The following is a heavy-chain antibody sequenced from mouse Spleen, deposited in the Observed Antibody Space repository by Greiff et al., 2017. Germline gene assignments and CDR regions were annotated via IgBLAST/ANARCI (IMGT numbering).Heavy chain of an antibody. J-gene: IGHJ2*01. Sequence: QVQLQQSGAELARPGASVKLSCKASGYTFTSYWMQWVKQRPGPGLEWIGAIYPGDGDTRYTQKFKGKATLTADKSSSTAYMQLSSLASEDSAVYYCARGFGGNYDWGQGTTLTVSS. CDR3: ARGFGGNYD. CDR1: GYTFTSYW. D-gene: IGHD1-1*02. CDR2: IYPGDGDT. V-gene: IGHV1-87*01.